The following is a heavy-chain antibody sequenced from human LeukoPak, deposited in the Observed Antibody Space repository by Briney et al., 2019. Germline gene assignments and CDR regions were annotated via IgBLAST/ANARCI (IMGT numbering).Heavy chain of an antibody. D-gene: IGHD4-17*01. J-gene: IGHJ4*02. CDR2: SNAYNGNT. V-gene: IGHV1-18*04. CDR1: GYTFPNYV. CDR3: ARIWFDGDYADYFDY. Sequence: SVTVSCMGCGYTFPNYVISWVGPAAGQEGAGMGWSNAYNGNTKYAQKLQGRVNMTTDTSTSTAYMELRSLRSDDTAVYYCARIWFDGDYADYFDYWGQGTLVTVSS.